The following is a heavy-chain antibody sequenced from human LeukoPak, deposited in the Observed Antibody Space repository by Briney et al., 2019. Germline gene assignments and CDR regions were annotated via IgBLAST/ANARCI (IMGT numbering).Heavy chain of an antibody. D-gene: IGHD3-16*01. CDR3: ARLGQPNAFDI. CDR2: FHYSGNT. Sequence: SETLSLTCTVSGVSISSYYWIWIRQPPGKGLECIGYFHYSGNTNYNPALKSRVTISVDTSRKQFSLKLNSVTAADTAVYYCARLGQPNAFDIWGQGIMVTVSS. CDR1: GVSISSYY. V-gene: IGHV4-59*08. J-gene: IGHJ3*02.